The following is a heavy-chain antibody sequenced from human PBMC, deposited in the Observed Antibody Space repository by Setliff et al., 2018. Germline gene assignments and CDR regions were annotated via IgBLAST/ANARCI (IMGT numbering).Heavy chain of an antibody. Sequence: PGGSLRLSCAASGFTFTTYAMSWVRQAPGKGLEWVSGVSGSGGSTFYADSVKGRFTISRDNSKNTIYLQMNSLRADDTAVYYCARDGGEYWGQGTLVTVSS. V-gene: IGHV3-23*01. CDR1: GFTFTTYA. CDR2: VSGSGGST. CDR3: ARDGGEY. D-gene: IGHD3-16*01. J-gene: IGHJ4*02.